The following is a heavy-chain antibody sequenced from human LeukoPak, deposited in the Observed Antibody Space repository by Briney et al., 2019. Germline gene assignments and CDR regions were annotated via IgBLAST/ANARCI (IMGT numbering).Heavy chain of an antibody. J-gene: IGHJ4*02. D-gene: IGHD6-19*01. CDR2: INNDGVST. V-gene: IGHV3-74*01. Sequence: GGSLRLSCATSGFTLSSYWMHWVRHVPGKGLEWLSRINNDGVSTNYADSVKGRFTTSRDNAKNTLYLRMNSLRAEDTAVYYYARDSSSGWDRNYYLDYWGQGILVTVSS. CDR1: GFTLSSYW. CDR3: ARDSSSGWDRNYYLDY.